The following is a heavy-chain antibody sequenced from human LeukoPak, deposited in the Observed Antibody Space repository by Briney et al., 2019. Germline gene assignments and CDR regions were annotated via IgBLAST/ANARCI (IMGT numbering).Heavy chain of an antibody. CDR1: GFTFSSFA. D-gene: IGHD3-16*02. V-gene: IGHV3-23*01. Sequence: GGSLRLSCAASGFTFSSFAMNWVRQAPGKGLEWVSSISNSDGSSHYADFVKGRFTISRDNSKNTLHLQMNSLRAEDTAVYYCAKSLGVGGYTRYKGFDQWGQGTLVTVSS. CDR2: ISNSDGSS. CDR3: AKSLGVGGYTRYKGFDQ. J-gene: IGHJ4*02.